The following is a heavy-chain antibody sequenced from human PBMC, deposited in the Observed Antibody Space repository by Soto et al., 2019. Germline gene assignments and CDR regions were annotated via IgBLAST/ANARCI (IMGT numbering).Heavy chain of an antibody. D-gene: IGHD3-3*01. CDR3: ARDLPQRITIFGVVRGYYYYGMDV. CDR1: GGTFSSYA. V-gene: IGHV1-69*13. Sequence: GASVKVSCKASGGTFSSYAISWVRQAPGQGLEWMGGIIPIFGTANYAQKFQGRVTITADESTSTAYMELSSLRSEDTAVYYCARDLPQRITIFGVVRGYYYYGMDVWGQGTTVTVSS. CDR2: IIPIFGTA. J-gene: IGHJ6*02.